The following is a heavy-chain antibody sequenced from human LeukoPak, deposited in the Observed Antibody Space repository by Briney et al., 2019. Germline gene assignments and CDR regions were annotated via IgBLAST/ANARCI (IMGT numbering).Heavy chain of an antibody. V-gene: IGHV1-18*04. CDR3: AKILSGGECFDY. CDR2: ISAYNGNT. CDR1: GYTFTSYG. D-gene: IGHD2-8*02. J-gene: IGHJ4*02. Sequence: GASVTVSCKASGYTFTSYGISWVRQAPGQGLEWMGWISAYNGNTNYAQKPQGRVTMTTDTSTSTAYMELRSLRSDDTAVYYCAKILSGGECFDYWGQGTLVTVSS.